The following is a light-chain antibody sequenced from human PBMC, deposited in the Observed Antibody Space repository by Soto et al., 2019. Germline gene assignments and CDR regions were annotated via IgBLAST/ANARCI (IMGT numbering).Light chain of an antibody. CDR1: SSDVGGYNY. V-gene: IGLV2-14*01. CDR3: SSYTTSSIYVV. J-gene: IGLJ2*01. Sequence: QSALTQPASVSGSPGQSITISCTGTSSDVGGYNYVSWYQQHPGKAPKLMIYDVNNRPSGVSNRFSGSKSGNTASLTISGLQAEDEADYYCSSYTTSSIYVVFGGGTKVTVL. CDR2: DVN.